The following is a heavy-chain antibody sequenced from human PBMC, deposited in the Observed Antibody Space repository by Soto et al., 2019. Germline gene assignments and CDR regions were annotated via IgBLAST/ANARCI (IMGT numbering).Heavy chain of an antibody. CDR2: IYQSGST. CDR3: TRGGDAYKNGH. CDR1: GGAISSSKW. Sequence: SETLSLTCAVSGGAISSSKWWSWVRQPPGKGLEWIGEIYQSGSTNYNPSLESRVRMSVDKSRNQFSLKLTSVSAADTAVYYCTRGGDAYKNGHWGQGTLVTVSS. D-gene: IGHD2-21*01. V-gene: IGHV4-4*02. J-gene: IGHJ4*02.